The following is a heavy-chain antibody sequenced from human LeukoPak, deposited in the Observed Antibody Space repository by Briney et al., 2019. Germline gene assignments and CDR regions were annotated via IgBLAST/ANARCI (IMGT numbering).Heavy chain of an antibody. J-gene: IGHJ4*02. CDR3: AKGSSSSRPYYFDY. Sequence: GGSLRLSCAASGFTFNNYVMNWVRQAPGKGLEWVSAITDSSTSTYYADSVKGRFTISRDNSKNKLYLQMNRLRAEDTAVYYCAKGSSSSRPYYFDYWGQGTLVTVSS. D-gene: IGHD6-13*01. CDR2: ITDSSTST. CDR1: GFTFNNYV. V-gene: IGHV3-23*01.